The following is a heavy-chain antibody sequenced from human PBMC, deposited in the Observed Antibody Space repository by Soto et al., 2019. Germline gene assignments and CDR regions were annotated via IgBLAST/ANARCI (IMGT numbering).Heavy chain of an antibody. CDR1: GYTFTNYG. CDR3: ARVYCSGGGCYGIDY. CDR2: INVYNGNT. J-gene: IGHJ4*02. V-gene: IGHV1-18*01. D-gene: IGHD2-15*01. Sequence: GASVKVSCKASGYTFTNYGISWVRQAPGQGLEWMGWINVYNGNTKYAQKFQGRLTMTRDTSTSTVYMELSSLRSEDTAVYYCARVYCSGGGCYGIDYWGQGTLVTVSS.